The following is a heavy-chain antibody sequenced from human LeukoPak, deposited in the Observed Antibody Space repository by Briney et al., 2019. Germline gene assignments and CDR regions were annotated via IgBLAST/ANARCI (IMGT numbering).Heavy chain of an antibody. CDR2: IFYTGST. V-gene: IGHV4-59*01. CDR1: GGSISSYY. Sequence: SETLSLTCTVSGGSISSYYWSWIRQPPGKGLEWIGYIFYTGSTNYNPSLKSRVTISVDTSKNQFSLKLNSVSAADTAVYYCARDRGDIVVVVAALLDPWGQGTLVTVSS. D-gene: IGHD2-15*01. J-gene: IGHJ5*02. CDR3: ARDRGDIVVVVAALLDP.